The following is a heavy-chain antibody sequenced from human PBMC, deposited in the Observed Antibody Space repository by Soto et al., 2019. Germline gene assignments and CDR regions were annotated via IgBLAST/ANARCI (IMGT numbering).Heavy chain of an antibody. CDR1: LGTFRRYT. D-gene: IGHD1-1*01. Sequence: GASVKVSCQGCLGTFRRYTISWLRQAPGRGLEWMGRIIPILGRANYAQKFRGRVTITADKSTRTAYMELSRLTSEDTAVCYFARPQPRSSDFWGQRTLGTVSS. J-gene: IGHJ4*02. V-gene: IGHV1-69*02. CDR2: IIPILGRA. CDR3: ARPQPRSSDF.